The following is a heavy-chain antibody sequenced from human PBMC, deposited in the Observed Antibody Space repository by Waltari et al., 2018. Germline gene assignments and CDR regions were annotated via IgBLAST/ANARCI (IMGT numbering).Heavy chain of an antibody. V-gene: IGHV4-59*01. CDR3: ARNYYYYYYMDV. J-gene: IGHJ6*03. Sequence: VQLQESGPGLVKPSETLSLTCTVPGGSISSYYWSWIRQPPGKGLEWIGYIYYSGSTNYNPSLKSRVTISVDTSKNQFSLKLSSVTAADTAVYYCARNYYYYYYMDVWGKGTTVTVSS. CDR1: GGSISSYY. CDR2: IYYSGST.